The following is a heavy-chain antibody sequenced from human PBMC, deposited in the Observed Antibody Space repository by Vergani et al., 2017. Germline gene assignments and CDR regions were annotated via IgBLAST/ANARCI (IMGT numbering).Heavy chain of an antibody. J-gene: IGHJ6*02. V-gene: IGHV3-23*01. CDR2: ISGSGGST. CDR1: GFTFSSYA. Sequence: EVQLLESGGGLVQPGGSLRLSCAASGFTFSSYAMNWVRQAPGKGLEWVSAISGSGGSTYYADSVKGRFTISRDNAKNTLNLPMNSLRAEDTAVYYGAKADRRVLRVLEWSIAAEGMDVWGQGTKVTVSS. CDR3: AKADRRVLRVLEWSIAAEGMDV. D-gene: IGHD3-3*01.